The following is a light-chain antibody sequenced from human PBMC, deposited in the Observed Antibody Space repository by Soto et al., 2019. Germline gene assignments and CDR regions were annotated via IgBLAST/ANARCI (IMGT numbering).Light chain of an antibody. CDR1: QSVTTNF. CDR3: QQYGTTLFT. Sequence: IVLTQSPGTLSLSPGERATLSCRASQSVTTNFLAWDQHKPGQASRLLIYDASSRAIGVPDKCSGIVTETDFTCPINSLEPGDFAAYYCQQYGTTLFTFGARTNVDTK. J-gene: IGKJ3*01. CDR2: DAS. V-gene: IGKV3-20*01.